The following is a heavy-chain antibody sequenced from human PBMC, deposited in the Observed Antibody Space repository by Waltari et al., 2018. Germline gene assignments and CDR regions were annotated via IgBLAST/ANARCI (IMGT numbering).Heavy chain of an antibody. CDR1: GGSISSYY. V-gene: IGHV4-59*08. Sequence: QVQLQESGPRLVKPSETLSLTCTVSGGSISSYYWTWIRQPPGKGLEWIGYFYSPGHTNYNPSLNGRGTITAGTSKSQFSLKLSSVTAADTAVYYCARYGSGTISAPTIWGQGTMVIVSS. J-gene: IGHJ3*02. CDR2: FYSPGHT. CDR3: ARYGSGTISAPTI. D-gene: IGHD3-10*01.